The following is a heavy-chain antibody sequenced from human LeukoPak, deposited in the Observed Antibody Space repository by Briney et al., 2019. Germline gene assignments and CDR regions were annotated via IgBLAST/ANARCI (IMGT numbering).Heavy chain of an antibody. V-gene: IGHV3-20*04. CDR2: IRGSGGTR. CDR3: ARVADGGSSVRYFDL. J-gene: IGHJ2*01. Sequence: GGSLRLSCAASGFTFDDYGMSWVRQAPGKGLEWVSTIRGSGGTRYYADSVQGRFTISRDNAKNSLFLQMNTLRADDTAFYYCARVADGGSSVRYFDLWGRGTLVTVSS. D-gene: IGHD4-23*01. CDR1: GFTFDDYG.